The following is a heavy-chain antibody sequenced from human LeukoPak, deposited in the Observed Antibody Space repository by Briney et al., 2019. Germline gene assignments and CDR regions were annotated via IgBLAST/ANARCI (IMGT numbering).Heavy chain of an antibody. J-gene: IGHJ4*02. D-gene: IGHD2-15*01. CDR3: ARARSVRLRLESYFDY. CDR1: GGSISSGGYY. CDR2: IYYSGST. Sequence: SETLSLTCTVSGGSISSGGYYWSWIRQHPGKGLEWIGYIYYSGSTYYNPSLKSRVTISVDTSKNQFSLKLSSVTAADTAVYYCARARSVRLRLESYFDYWAREPWSPSPQ. V-gene: IGHV4-31*03.